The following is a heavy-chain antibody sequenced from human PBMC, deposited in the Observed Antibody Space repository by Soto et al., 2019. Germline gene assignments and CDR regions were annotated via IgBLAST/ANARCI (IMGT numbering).Heavy chain of an antibody. J-gene: IGHJ4*02. CDR3: ANRWASSSGQLYFAY. CDR1: GFTFSSYV. D-gene: IGHD6-6*01. CDR2: ISASGGST. Sequence: EVQLLESGGGLAQPGGSLRLSCATSGFTFSSYVMSWVRQAPGKGLEWVSSISASGGSTYYAESVKGRFTISRDNSRNTMYLQVNSLRDEDTAVYYCANRWASSSGQLYFAYWGQGTVVTVSS. V-gene: IGHV3-23*01.